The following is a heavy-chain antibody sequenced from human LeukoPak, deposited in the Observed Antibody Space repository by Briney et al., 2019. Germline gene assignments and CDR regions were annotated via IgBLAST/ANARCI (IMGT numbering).Heavy chain of an antibody. Sequence: SETLSLTCTVSGGSVSSGLRYWNWIRQPPGKGLEWIGYIYYRGSTDYNPSLKSRVTMSVDTSKNQFSLKLRPVTAADTAVYYCARDSHFCSGISCDLGWFDPWGQGTLVTVSS. D-gene: IGHD2-2*01. J-gene: IGHJ5*02. V-gene: IGHV4-61*01. CDR2: IYYRGST. CDR1: GGSVSSGLRY. CDR3: ARDSHFCSGISCDLGWFDP.